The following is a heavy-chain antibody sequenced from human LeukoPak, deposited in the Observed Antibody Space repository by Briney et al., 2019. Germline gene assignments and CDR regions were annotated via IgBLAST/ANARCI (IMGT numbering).Heavy chain of an antibody. CDR2: IYSSGST. CDR1: GCSISSYY. J-gene: IGHJ4*02. Sequence: PSETLSLTCTVSGCSISSYYWSWVRQPAGKGLEWIGRIYSSGSTNYNPSLKSRVSMSVDTSKNQCTLKLSSVTAADTAVYYCARGTVTTSSYFDYWGQGTLVTVSS. CDR3: ARGTVTTSSYFDY. D-gene: IGHD4-11*01. V-gene: IGHV4-4*07.